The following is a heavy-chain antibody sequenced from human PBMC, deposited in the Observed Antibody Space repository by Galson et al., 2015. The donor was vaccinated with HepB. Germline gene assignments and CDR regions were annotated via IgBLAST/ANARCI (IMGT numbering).Heavy chain of an antibody. CDR2: VTGSGSDV. V-gene: IGHV3-23*01. D-gene: IGHD3-16*02. J-gene: IGHJ4*01. CDR1: GFTFSSYA. Sequence: SLRLSCAASGFTFSSYAMTWVRQVPGKGLEWVSTVTGSGSDVYHADSVKGRFTISRDNSKKILYLQMNSLRAEDTAVYYCARDRYYFLYWGHGTLVTVSS. CDR3: ARDRYYFLY.